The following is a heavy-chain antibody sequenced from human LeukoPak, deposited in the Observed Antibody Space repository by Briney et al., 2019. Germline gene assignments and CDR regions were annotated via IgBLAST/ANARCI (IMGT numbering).Heavy chain of an antibody. CDR2: IWYDGSNK. CDR3: ARKGVVNDYDY. Sequence: GGSLRLSCAASGFTFSSYGMHWVRQAPGKGLEWVAVIWYDGSNKYYADSVKGRFTISRDNSKNTLYLQMNSLRAEDTAVYYCARKGVVNDYDYWGQGTLVTVSS. CDR1: GFTFSSYG. J-gene: IGHJ4*02. D-gene: IGHD4-23*01. V-gene: IGHV3-33*01.